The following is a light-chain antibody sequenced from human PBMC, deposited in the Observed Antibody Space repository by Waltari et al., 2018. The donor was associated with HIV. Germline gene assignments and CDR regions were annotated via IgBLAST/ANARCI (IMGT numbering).Light chain of an antibody. V-gene: IGLV2-14*03. J-gene: IGLJ1*01. CDR3: SSYTSSSTLYG. Sequence: QSALTQPASVSGSPGQSITISCTGTSRDVGGYNYVSWYQQHPGKAPKLMIYDVSNRPSGVSNRFSGSKSGNTASLTISGLQAEDEADYYCSSYTSSSTLYGFGTGTKVTVL. CDR1: SRDVGGYNY. CDR2: DVS.